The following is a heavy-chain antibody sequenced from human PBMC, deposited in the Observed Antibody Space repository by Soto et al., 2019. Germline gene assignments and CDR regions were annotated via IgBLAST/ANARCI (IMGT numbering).Heavy chain of an antibody. V-gene: IGHV3-7*04. CDR3: ARWWGLDP. CDR2: IKQDGSEK. Sequence: EVQLVESGGGLVQPGGSLRLSCAASGFTFNTYWMTWVRQAPGKGLEWVANIKQDGSEKYYVDSVKGRFTISRDNAKNSLYLQMKFLVAQDTAVYYCARWWGLDPWGEGTVVTVSS. D-gene: IGHD2-15*01. CDR1: GFTFNTYW. J-gene: IGHJ5*02.